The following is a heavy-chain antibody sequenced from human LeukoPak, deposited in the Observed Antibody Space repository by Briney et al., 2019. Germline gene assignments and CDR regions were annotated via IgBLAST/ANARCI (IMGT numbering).Heavy chain of an antibody. V-gene: IGHV3-30-3*01. Sequence: GGSLRLSCAAPGFTFSSYAMHWVRQAPGKGLEWVAVISYDGSNKHYADSVKGRFTISRDNSKNTLYLQMNSLRAEDTAVYYCARARKYYYYGMDAWGQGTTVTVSS. CDR3: ARARKYYYYGMDA. D-gene: IGHD1-14*01. CDR2: ISYDGSNK. J-gene: IGHJ6*02. CDR1: GFTFSSYA.